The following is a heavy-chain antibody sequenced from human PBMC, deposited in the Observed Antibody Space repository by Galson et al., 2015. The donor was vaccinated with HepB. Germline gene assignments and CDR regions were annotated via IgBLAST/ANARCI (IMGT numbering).Heavy chain of an antibody. CDR3: AKNWGGDY. V-gene: IGHV3-23*01. CDR1: GFTFSSYA. Sequence: SLRLSCAASGFTFSSYAMNWVRQAPGKGLEWVSGISGSGDSTYYADSVKGRFTISRDNSKSTLYLQMNSLRAEDTAVYYCAKNWGGDYWGQGTLVTVSS. CDR2: ISGSGDST. D-gene: IGHD3-10*01. J-gene: IGHJ4*02.